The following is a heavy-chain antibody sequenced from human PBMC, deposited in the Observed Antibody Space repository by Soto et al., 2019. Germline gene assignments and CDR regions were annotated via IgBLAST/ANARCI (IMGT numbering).Heavy chain of an antibody. V-gene: IGHV4-34*01. CDR2: INHSGST. Sequence: QVQLQQWGAGLLKPSETLSLTCAVYGGSFSGYYWSWIRQPPGKGLEWIGEINHSGSTNYNPSLKSRVTISVDTSKNQFSLKLSSVTAAYTAVYYCARYGGYYYGMDVWGQGTTVTVSS. D-gene: IGHD3-10*01. CDR3: ARYGGYYYGMDV. J-gene: IGHJ6*02. CDR1: GGSFSGYY.